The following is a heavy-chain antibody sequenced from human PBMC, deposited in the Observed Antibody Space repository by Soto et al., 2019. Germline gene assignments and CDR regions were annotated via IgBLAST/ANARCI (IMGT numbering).Heavy chain of an antibody. CDR1: GFTFSIYA. V-gene: IGHV3-30*18. D-gene: IGHD6-19*01. CDR2: LSYDGTKT. CDR3: AKDRGPRNQWLIDTFDY. J-gene: IGHJ4*02. Sequence: QVQLVESGGGVVHPGMSLRVSCAASGFTFSIYAMHWVRQAPGTGLDWVAVLSYDGTKTYYADSVEGRFTISRANYKNTVYLQMNSLREEDPAVYYCAKDRGPRNQWLIDTFDYWGPGTLVTASP.